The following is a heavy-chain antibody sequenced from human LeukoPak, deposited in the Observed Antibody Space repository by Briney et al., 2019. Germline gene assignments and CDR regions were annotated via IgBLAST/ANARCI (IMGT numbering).Heavy chain of an antibody. CDR1: GFTFSSYS. J-gene: IGHJ3*02. V-gene: IGHV3-21*01. CDR3: ARVMSGYYVVLDI. Sequence: GESLRLSCAASGFTFSSYSMNWVRQAPGKGLEWVSSISSSSSYIYYADSVKGRFTISRDNAKNSLYLQMNSLRAEDTAVYYCARVMSGYYVVLDIWGQGTMVTVSS. CDR2: ISSSSSYI. D-gene: IGHD3-3*01.